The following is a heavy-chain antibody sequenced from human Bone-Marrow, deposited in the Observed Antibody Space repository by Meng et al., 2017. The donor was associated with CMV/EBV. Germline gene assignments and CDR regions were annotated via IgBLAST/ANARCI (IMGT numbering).Heavy chain of an antibody. D-gene: IGHD3-10*01. Sequence: ASVKVSCKASGYTFTSYGISWVRQAPGQGLEWMGWISAYNGNTNYAQKLQGRVTMTTDTSTSTAYMELRSLRSDDTAVYYCAREPFGKSGDYDYYYGMDVWGQGTTVTVSS. J-gene: IGHJ6*02. V-gene: IGHV1-18*01. CDR1: GYTFTSYG. CDR2: ISAYNGNT. CDR3: AREPFGKSGDYDYYYGMDV.